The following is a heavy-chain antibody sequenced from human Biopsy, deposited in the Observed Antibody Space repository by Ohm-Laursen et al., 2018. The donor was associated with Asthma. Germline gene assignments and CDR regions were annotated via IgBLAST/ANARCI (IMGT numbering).Heavy chain of an antibody. CDR1: GGTFSSYA. CDR3: ARSSHINWGGYFDY. J-gene: IGHJ4*02. CDR2: IIPIFGIA. Sequence: SSVKVSCKPSGGTFSSYAISWVRQAPGQGLEWMGGIIPIFGIANYAQKFQGRVTITADESTGTAYMELSSLRSEDTAVYYCARSSHINWGGYFDYWGQGTLVTVSS. D-gene: IGHD7-27*01. V-gene: IGHV1-69*01.